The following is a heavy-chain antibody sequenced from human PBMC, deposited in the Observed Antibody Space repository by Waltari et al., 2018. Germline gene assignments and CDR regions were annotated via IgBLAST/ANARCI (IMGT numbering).Heavy chain of an antibody. CDR3: AREVGSSGDYYYYYMDV. Sequence: QVQLVQSGAEVKKPGASVKVSCKASGYTFTGYYMHWVRQAPGQGLEWMGRINPNSGGTNYAQKFQGRVTMTRDTSISTAYMELSRLRSDDTAVYYCAREVGSSGDYYYYYMDVWGKGTTVTVSS. CDR1: GYTFTGYY. J-gene: IGHJ6*03. V-gene: IGHV1-2*06. CDR2: INPNSGGT. D-gene: IGHD6-6*01.